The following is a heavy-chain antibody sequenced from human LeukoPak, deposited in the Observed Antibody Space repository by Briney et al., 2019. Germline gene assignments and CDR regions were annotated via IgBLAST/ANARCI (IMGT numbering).Heavy chain of an antibody. CDR3: ARGLTAYPYGVFDY. CDR1: GFTFSNYA. D-gene: IGHD4-17*01. V-gene: IGHV3-23*01. J-gene: IGHJ4*02. CDR2: ISGSGGST. Sequence: GGSLRLSCAASGFTFSNYAMNWVRQAPGKGLEWVSTISGSGGSTYYADSVKGRFTISRDNSKNTVYLQMNSLRAEDTAVYFCARGLTAYPYGVFDYWGQGTLVTVSS.